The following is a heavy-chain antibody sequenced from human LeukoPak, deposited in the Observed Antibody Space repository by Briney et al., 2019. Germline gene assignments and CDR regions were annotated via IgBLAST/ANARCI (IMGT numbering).Heavy chain of an antibody. CDR1: GGSISSYY. V-gene: IGHV4-4*07. Sequence: KPSETLSLTCTVSGGSISSYYWSWIRQPAGKGLEWIGRIYTSGSTNYNPSLKSRVTMSVDTSKNQFSLKLSSVTAADTAVYYCARGYYDFWSGYQNWFDPWGQGTLVTVSS. CDR3: ARGYYDFWSGYQNWFDP. J-gene: IGHJ5*02. D-gene: IGHD3-3*01. CDR2: IYTSGST.